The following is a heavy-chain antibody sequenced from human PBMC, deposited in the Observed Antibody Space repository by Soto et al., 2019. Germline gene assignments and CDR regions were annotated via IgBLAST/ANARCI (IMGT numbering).Heavy chain of an antibody. CDR3: VSGIAVST. D-gene: IGHD6-19*01. Sequence: GESLKISCKGSGYSFSTYWIGWVRQMPGKGLEWMGIIYPGDSDTRYSPSFQGQVTISADKSITTAYLQWSSLKASDTAMYYCVSGIAVSTWGHGTLVTVSS. J-gene: IGHJ4*01. CDR1: GYSFSTYW. CDR2: IYPGDSDT. V-gene: IGHV5-51*01.